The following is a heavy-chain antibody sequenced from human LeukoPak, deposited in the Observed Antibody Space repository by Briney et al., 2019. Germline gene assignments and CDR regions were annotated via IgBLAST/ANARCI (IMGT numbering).Heavy chain of an antibody. Sequence: GGSLRLSCAASGFSFSGYAMGWVRQAPGNGLEWVSAMSGNGASVYYADSVKGRFTISRDNSKSTLYMQMNSLRAEDTAVYYCAKRPSEVAAYYFAYWGQGTLVTVSS. V-gene: IGHV3-23*01. CDR2: MSGNGASV. CDR3: AKRPSEVAAYYFAY. D-gene: IGHD2-15*01. J-gene: IGHJ4*02. CDR1: GFSFSGYA.